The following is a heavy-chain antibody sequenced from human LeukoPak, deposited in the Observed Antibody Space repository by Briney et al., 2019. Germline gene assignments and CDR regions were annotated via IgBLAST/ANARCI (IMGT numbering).Heavy chain of an antibody. D-gene: IGHD3-22*01. CDR3: ARVLRPTYYYDSSGYYSGGYFDY. J-gene: IGHJ4*02. CDR2: INHSGST. V-gene: IGHV4-34*01. Sequence: SETLSLTCAVYGGSFSGYYWSWIRQPPGKGLEWIGEINHSGSTNYNPSLKSRVTISVDTSKNHFSLKLSSVTAADTAVYYCARVLRPTYYYDSSGYYSGGYFDYWGQGTLVTVSS. CDR1: GGSFSGYY.